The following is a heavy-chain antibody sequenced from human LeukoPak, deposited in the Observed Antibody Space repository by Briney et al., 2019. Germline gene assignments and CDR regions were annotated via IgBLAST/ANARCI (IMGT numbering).Heavy chain of an antibody. CDR3: ARGQTALDY. J-gene: IGHJ4*02. V-gene: IGHV3-21*06. CDR1: GFTFSSYT. Sequence: GGSLRLSCAASGFTFSSYTMNWVRQAPGKGLEWVSSISSSSNYIYYADSVKGRFTISRDNAKNSLCLQMNSLRTEDTAVYYCARGQTALDYWGQGALVTVSS. D-gene: IGHD5-18*01. CDR2: ISSSSNYI.